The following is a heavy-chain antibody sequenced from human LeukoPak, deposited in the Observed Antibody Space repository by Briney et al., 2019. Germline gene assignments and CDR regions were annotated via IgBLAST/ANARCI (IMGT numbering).Heavy chain of an antibody. CDR3: ARDDYGGNSHY. D-gene: IGHD4-23*01. Sequence: ASVKVSCKASGYTFTSYYMRWVRQAPGQGLEWMGIINPSGGSTSYAQKFQGRVTMTRDTSTSTVYMELSSLRSEDTAVYYCARDDYGGNSHYWGQGTLVTVSS. V-gene: IGHV1-46*01. CDR2: INPSGGST. J-gene: IGHJ4*02. CDR1: GYTFTSYY.